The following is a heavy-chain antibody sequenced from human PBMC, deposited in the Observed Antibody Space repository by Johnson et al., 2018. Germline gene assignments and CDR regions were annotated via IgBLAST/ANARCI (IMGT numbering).Heavy chain of an antibody. J-gene: IGHJ3*02. V-gene: IGHV3-30-3*01. CDR2: ISYDGSNK. CDR1: GFTFSSYA. Sequence: QVQLVQSGGGVVQPGRSLRLSCAASGFTFSSYAMHWVRQAPGKGLEWVAVISYDGSNKYYADSVKGRFTISRDNSKNTLYLQMNSLRAEDTAVYYWARDASRAAAATGAFDIWGQGTMVTVSS. D-gene: IGHD6-13*01. CDR3: ARDASRAAAATGAFDI.